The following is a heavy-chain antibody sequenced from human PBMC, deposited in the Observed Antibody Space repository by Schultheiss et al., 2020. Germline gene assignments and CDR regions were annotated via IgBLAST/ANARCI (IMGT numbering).Heavy chain of an antibody. CDR1: GFTFSSYA. CDR2: ISSSSSTI. J-gene: IGHJ6*02. D-gene: IGHD2-2*02. V-gene: IGHV3-48*01. CDR3: AKDPVCSSTSCYRGNYYGMDV. Sequence: GGSLRLSCAASGFTFSSYAMHWVRQAPGKGLEWVSYISSSSSTIYYADSVKGRFTISRDNAKNSLYLQMNSLRAEDTAVYYCAKDPVCSSTSCYRGNYYGMDVWGQGTTVTVSS.